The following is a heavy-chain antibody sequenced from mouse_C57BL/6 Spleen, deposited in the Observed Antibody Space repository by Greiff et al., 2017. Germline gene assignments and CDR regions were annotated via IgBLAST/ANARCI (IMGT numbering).Heavy chain of an antibody. V-gene: IGHV14-3*01. CDR2: IDPANGNT. J-gene: IGHJ3*01. Sequence: VQLQQSVAELVRPGASVKLSCTASGFNIKNTYMHWVKQRPEQGLEWIGRIDPANGNTKYAPKFQGKATITADTSSNTAYLQLSSLTSEDTAIYYCASHYYGSSYETWLAYWGQGTLVTVSA. D-gene: IGHD1-1*01. CDR1: GFNIKNTY. CDR3: ASHYYGSSYETWLAY.